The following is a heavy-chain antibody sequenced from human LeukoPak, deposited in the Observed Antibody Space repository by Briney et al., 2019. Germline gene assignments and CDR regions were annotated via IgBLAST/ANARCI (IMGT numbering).Heavy chain of an antibody. CDR2: IYPGDSDN. CDR3: ARHRGLGFGYYYYYMDV. D-gene: IGHD3-10*01. V-gene: IGHV5-51*01. Sequence: GESLKISCKGSGYSFTSYWIGWVRQMPGKGLEWMGIIYPGDSDNRYRPSFQGQVTISADKSISTAYLQWSSLKASDTAMYYCARHRGLGFGYYYYYMDVWGKGTTVTVSS. J-gene: IGHJ6*03. CDR1: GYSFTSYW.